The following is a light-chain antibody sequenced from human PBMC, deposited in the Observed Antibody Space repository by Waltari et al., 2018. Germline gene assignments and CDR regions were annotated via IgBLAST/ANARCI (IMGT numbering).Light chain of an antibody. J-gene: IGKJ4*01. CDR2: WAS. CDR1: QSVLSSSNNKNY. Sequence: DIVMTQSTDPLAVSLGERATINCMSSQSVLSSSNNKNYVAWYQQKPGQPPKLLIYWASTRESGVPDRFSGGGSGTDFTLTISSLQAEDVAVYYCQQYYGSPLTFGGGTKVEIK. CDR3: QQYYGSPLT. V-gene: IGKV4-1*01.